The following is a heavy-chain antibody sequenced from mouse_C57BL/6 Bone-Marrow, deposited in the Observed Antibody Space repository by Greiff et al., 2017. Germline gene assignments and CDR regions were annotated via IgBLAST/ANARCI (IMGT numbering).Heavy chain of an antibody. CDR2: IDPETGGT. D-gene: IGHD2-4*01. V-gene: IGHV1-15*01. CDR3: TRKNDYGYAMDY. J-gene: IGHJ4*01. CDR1: GYTFTDYE. Sequence: VKLQESGAELVRPGASVTLSCKASGYTFTDYEMHWVKQTPVHGLEWIGAIDPETGGTAYNQKFKGKAILTADKSSSTAYMELRSLTSEDSAVYYCTRKNDYGYAMDYWGQGTSVTVSS.